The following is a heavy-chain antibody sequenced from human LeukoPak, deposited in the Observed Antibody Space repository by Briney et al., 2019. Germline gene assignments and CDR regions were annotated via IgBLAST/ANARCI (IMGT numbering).Heavy chain of an antibody. V-gene: IGHV4-4*07. D-gene: IGHD3-9*01. Sequence: SETLSLSCTVSGGSISCYYWSWIRQPAGKGLEWIGRIYTSGSTNYNPSLKSRVTMSVDTSKNQFSLKLSSVTAADTAVYYCARMSYDIFTGHNYFDYWGQGTLVTVSS. CDR1: GGSISCYY. CDR2: IYTSGST. J-gene: IGHJ4*02. CDR3: ARMSYDIFTGHNYFDY.